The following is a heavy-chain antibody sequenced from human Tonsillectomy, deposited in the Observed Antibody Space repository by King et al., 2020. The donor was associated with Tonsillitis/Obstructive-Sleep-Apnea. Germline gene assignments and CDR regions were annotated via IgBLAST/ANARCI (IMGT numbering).Heavy chain of an antibody. Sequence: QLVQSGGGLVQPGGSLRLSCAASGFTFSSYEMNWVRQAPGKGLEWVSYISSSGSTIYYADSVKGRFTISRDNAKNSLYLQMNSLRAEDTAVYYCASWVGDFWSGWSYNWFDPCGQGTLVTVSS. CDR2: ISSSGSTI. V-gene: IGHV3-48*03. CDR1: GFTFSSYE. CDR3: ASWVGDFWSGWSYNWFDP. D-gene: IGHD3-3*01. J-gene: IGHJ5*02.